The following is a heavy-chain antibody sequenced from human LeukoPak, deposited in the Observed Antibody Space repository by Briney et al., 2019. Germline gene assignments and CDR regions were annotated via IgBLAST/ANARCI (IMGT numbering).Heavy chain of an antibody. Sequence: ASVKVSCKASGYTFTSYYMHWVRQAPGQGLEWMGIINPSGGSTSYAQKFQGRVTMTRDTSTSTVYMELSSLRSEDTAVYYCARVASPLRYYDSSGYYSPFDYWGRGTLVTVSS. CDR1: GYTFTSYY. CDR3: ARVASPLRYYDSSGYYSPFDY. J-gene: IGHJ4*02. D-gene: IGHD3-22*01. CDR2: INPSGGST. V-gene: IGHV1-46*01.